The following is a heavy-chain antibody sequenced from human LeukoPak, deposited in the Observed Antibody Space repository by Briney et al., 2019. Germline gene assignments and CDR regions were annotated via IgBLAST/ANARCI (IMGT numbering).Heavy chain of an antibody. CDR1: GYTFTDYD. CDR3: ARNGRVRRVVKDLFEY. Sequence: ASVKVSCKTSGYTFTDYDITWVRQVPGQGLEWMGRVSPYNGNTYYSQRFQDRVTITKDTSTGTAYMDLRNLRTDDTAMYYCARNGRVRRVVKDLFEYWGQGTLVAVSS. V-gene: IGHV1-18*01. CDR2: VSPYNGNT. J-gene: IGHJ4*02. D-gene: IGHD3-10*01.